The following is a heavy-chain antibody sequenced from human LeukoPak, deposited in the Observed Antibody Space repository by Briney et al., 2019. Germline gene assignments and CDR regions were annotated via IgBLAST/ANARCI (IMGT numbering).Heavy chain of an antibody. V-gene: IGHV3-49*04. D-gene: IGHD6-25*01. CDR1: EFTFSSYA. Sequence: PGGSLRLSCAASEFTFSSYAMSWVRQAPGKGLEWVGFIRSKAYGGTTEYAASVKGRFTISRDDSKSIAYLQMNSLKTEDTAVYYCTRGGRQRADDAFDIWGQGTMVTVSS. CDR2: IRSKAYGGTT. J-gene: IGHJ3*02. CDR3: TRGGRQRADDAFDI.